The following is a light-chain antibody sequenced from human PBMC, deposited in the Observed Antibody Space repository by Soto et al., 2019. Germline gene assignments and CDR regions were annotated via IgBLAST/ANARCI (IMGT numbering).Light chain of an antibody. J-gene: IGKJ2*01. V-gene: IGKV2-30*01. CDR3: MQGTHWPLT. CDR2: KIS. Sequence: DVVMTQSPLSLPVTLGQPASISCKSTQGLVYSDGNIYLNWFHQRPGQSPRRLIHKISDRDSGVPDRFSGSGSGTAFTLEISRVEAEDVGIYYCMQGTHWPLTFGQGTKLEIK. CDR1: QGLVYSDGNIY.